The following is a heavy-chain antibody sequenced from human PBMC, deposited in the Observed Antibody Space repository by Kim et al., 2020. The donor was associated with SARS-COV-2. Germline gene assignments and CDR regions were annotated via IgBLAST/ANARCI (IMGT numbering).Heavy chain of an antibody. J-gene: IGHJ6*02. CDR2: ISAYNGNT. D-gene: IGHD3-10*01. CDR3: ARVLSDYYGSGSYYTSYYYYGMDV. V-gene: IGHV1-18*04. Sequence: ASVKVSCKASGYTFTSYGISWVRQAPGQGLEWMGWISAYNGNTNYAQKLQGRVTMTTDTSTSTAYMELRSLRSDDTAVYYCARVLSDYYGSGSYYTSYYYYGMDVWGQGTTVTVSS. CDR1: GYTFTSYG.